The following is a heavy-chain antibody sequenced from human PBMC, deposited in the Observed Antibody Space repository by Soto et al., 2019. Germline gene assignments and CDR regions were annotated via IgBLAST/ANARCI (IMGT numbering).Heavy chain of an antibody. V-gene: IGHV3-23*01. J-gene: IGHJ4*02. CDR1: GFTFSPYA. Sequence: EVQLLESGGGLVQPGGSLRLSCAASGFTFSPYAMTWVRQASGKGLEWVSTISGSGDSTYYADSGRGRFTISRDNSKNALYLEMNSLRAEDTAIYYCAKDWSHDYGDYSDYWGQGTLVTVSS. D-gene: IGHD4-17*01. CDR2: ISGSGDST. CDR3: AKDWSHDYGDYSDY.